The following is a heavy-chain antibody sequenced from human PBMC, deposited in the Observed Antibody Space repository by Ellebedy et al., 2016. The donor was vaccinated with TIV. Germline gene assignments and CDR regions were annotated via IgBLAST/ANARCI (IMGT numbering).Heavy chain of an antibody. CDR3: AKDPRYESADPDAFER. J-gene: IGHJ3*02. CDR2: ILYDGSEK. D-gene: IGHD1-14*01. Sequence: GESLKISCTASGFTFSSYGMHWVRQAPGKGLEWVAVILYDGSEKHYVDSVKGRFTISRDNSTNTLSLQMDSLRPEDTAVYYCAKDPRYESADPDAFERWGQGTMVTVSS. CDR1: GFTFSSYG. V-gene: IGHV3-30*18.